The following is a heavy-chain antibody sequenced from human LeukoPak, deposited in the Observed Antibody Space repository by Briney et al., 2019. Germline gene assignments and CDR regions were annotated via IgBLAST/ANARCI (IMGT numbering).Heavy chain of an antibody. V-gene: IGHV3-7*04. CDR2: IKQDGSEK. CDR3: ARDLYGDYSPFDY. CDR1: GFTFSDYW. J-gene: IGHJ4*02. Sequence: PGGSLRLSCAASGFTFSDYWMSWVRQAPGKGLEWVANIKQDGSEKHYVDFVKGRFTISRDNAKNSLYLQMNSLRAEDTAVYYCARDLYGDYSPFDYWGQGTLVTVSS. D-gene: IGHD4-17*01.